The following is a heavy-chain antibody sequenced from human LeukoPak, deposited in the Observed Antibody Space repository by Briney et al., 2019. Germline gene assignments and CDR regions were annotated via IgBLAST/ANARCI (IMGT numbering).Heavy chain of an antibody. CDR3: ARVQLEDYYYYYMDV. Sequence: ASVKVSCKASGYTFTSYDINWVRQATGQGLEWMGWMNPNSGNTGYAQKFQGRVTITRNTSISTAYMELSSLRSEDTAVYYCARVQLEDYYYYYMDVWGKGTTVTVSS. CDR1: GYTFTSYD. CDR2: MNPNSGNT. J-gene: IGHJ6*03. V-gene: IGHV1-8*03. D-gene: IGHD1-1*01.